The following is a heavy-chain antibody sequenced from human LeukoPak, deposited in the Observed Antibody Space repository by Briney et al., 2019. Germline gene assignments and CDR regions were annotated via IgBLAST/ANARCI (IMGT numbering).Heavy chain of an antibody. J-gene: IGHJ5*02. D-gene: IGHD6-13*01. CDR3: AKVVAAAGPNWFDP. CDR2: ISGSGGST. Sequence: GGSLRLSCTASGFTLSNYAMSWVRQAPGKGLEWVSAISGSGGSTYYADSVKGRFTISRDNSKNTLYLQMNSLRAEDTAVYYCAKVVAAAGPNWFDPWGQGTLVTVSS. CDR1: GFTLSNYA. V-gene: IGHV3-23*01.